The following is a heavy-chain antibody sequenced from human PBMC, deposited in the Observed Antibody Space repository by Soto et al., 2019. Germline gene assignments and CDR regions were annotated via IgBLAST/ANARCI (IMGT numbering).Heavy chain of an antibody. J-gene: IGHJ5*02. Sequence: EVQLLESGGGLVQPGGSLRLSCSASGFKFSTYAMSWVRQAPGKGLEWVSTIRGSGGGTSYADSVKGRFTISRDNAKNTLWLRMSSLGVEDTDLYYCAKDYVVMFGGPIGSWGQGTLVSVSS. CDR3: AKDYVVMFGGPIGS. D-gene: IGHD3-16*01. CDR2: IRGSGGGT. CDR1: GFKFSTYA. V-gene: IGHV3-23*01.